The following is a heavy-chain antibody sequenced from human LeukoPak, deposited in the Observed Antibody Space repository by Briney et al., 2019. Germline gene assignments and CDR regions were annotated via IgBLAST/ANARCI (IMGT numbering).Heavy chain of an antibody. CDR3: ARGTPITAGIDF. D-gene: IGHD6-19*01. CDR1: GFAFSSSW. J-gene: IGHJ4*02. CDR2: INPEGAST. Sequence: GGSLRLYCTASGFAFSSSWMFWVRQAPGKGLVWVSQINPEGASTTYGDPAKGRFTTSRDNAKNALYLQMNSLRVEDTAVYYCARGTPITAGIDFWGQGTLVTVSS. V-gene: IGHV3-74*01.